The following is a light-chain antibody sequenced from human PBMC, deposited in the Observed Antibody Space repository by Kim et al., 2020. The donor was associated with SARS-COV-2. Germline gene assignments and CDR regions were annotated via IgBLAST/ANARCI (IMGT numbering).Light chain of an antibody. J-gene: IGKJ4*01. CDR2: DID. Sequence: PGERAAPSGRARQKIGDYLAGYQHKPGQPPRLLIYDIDTGATGIPARFSGSGSGTGFTLTVSSLEPEDLGVYYCQHRSDWPPGGTFGGGTKVDIK. V-gene: IGKV3-11*01. CDR1: QKIGDY. CDR3: QHRSDWPPGGT.